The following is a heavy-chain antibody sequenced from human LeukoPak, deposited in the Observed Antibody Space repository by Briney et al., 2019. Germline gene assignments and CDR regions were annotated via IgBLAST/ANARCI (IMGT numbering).Heavy chain of an antibody. D-gene: IGHD3-16*01. J-gene: IGHJ4*02. CDR1: GGSISSGGYY. V-gene: IGHV4-31*03. CDR2: IYYSGST. CDR3: ARVSPTFTSQPIDY. Sequence: PSQTLSLTCTVSGGSISSGGYYWSWLRQHPGKGLEWIGYIYYSGSTYYNPSLKSRVTISVDTSKNQFSLKLSSVTAADTAVYYCARVSPTFTSQPIDYWGQGTLVTVSS.